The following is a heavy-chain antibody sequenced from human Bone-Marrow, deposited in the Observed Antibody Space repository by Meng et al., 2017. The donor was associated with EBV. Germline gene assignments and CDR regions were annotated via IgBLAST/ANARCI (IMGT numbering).Heavy chain of an antibody. D-gene: IGHD1-1*01. CDR2: IFYSGST. CDR3: ARHGNWNGRAFDF. CDR1: GGCVSSGDYY. V-gene: IGHV4-61*08. J-gene: IGHJ4*02. Sequence: QGLLQEACPGLVKPSETLSLTCGVSGGCVSSGDYYWNWLRQPPGKGLEWVGSIFYSGSTNYNPSLKSRVSIALNASENQFSLQLSSVTAADSAVYYCARHGNWNGRAFDFWGQGTLVTVSS.